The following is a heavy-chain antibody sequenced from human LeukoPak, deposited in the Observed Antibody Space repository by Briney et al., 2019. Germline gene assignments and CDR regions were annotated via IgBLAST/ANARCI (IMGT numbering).Heavy chain of an antibody. J-gene: IGHJ4*02. D-gene: IGHD2-15*01. CDR1: GYTFTGYY. CDR2: INPNSGGT. V-gene: IGHV1-2*02. CDR3: ASVGGYCSGGSCYRFDY. Sequence: ASVKVSCKASGYTFTGYYMHWVRQAPGQGLEWMGWINPNSGGTNYAQKFQGRVTMTRDTSISTAYMELSRLRSDDTAVYYCASVGGYCSGGSCYRFDYWGQGTLVTVSA.